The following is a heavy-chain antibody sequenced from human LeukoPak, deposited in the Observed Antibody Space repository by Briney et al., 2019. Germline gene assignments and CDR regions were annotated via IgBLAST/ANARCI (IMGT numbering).Heavy chain of an antibody. CDR2: IRGSGSA. V-gene: IGHV3-23*01. Sequence: GRTLCLSCTPSGFTFSAYAIMWVSQAPGRGPEWVSAIRGSGSAFYADSVKGRFTISIDNSKYTLFLQTNSVRAEDTAVYYCARDPNGDYIGAFDMWGPGTMVTVSS. D-gene: IGHD4-17*01. J-gene: IGHJ3*02. CDR1: GFTFSAYA. CDR3: ARDPNGDYIGAFDM.